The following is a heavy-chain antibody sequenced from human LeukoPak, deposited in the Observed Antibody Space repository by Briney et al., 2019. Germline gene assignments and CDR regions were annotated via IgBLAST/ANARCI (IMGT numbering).Heavy chain of an antibody. Sequence: GRSLRLSCAASGFTFSSYGMHWVRQAPGKGLEWVAVISYDGSNKYYADSVKGRFTISRDNSKNTLYLQMNSLRAEDTAVYYCAKDHYDSSGTFDYWGQGTLVTVSS. CDR2: ISYDGSNK. V-gene: IGHV3-30*18. J-gene: IGHJ4*02. D-gene: IGHD3-22*01. CDR1: GFTFSSYG. CDR3: AKDHYDSSGTFDY.